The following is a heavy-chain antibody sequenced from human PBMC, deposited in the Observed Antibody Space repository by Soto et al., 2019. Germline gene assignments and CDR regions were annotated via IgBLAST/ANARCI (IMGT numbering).Heavy chain of an antibody. J-gene: IGHJ5*02. V-gene: IGHV1-69*13. CDR3: AGIPYTAMVNWFDP. CDR2: IIPIFGTA. Sequence: GASVKVSCKASGGTFSSYAISWVRQAPGQGLEWMGGIIPIFGTANYAQKFQGRVTITADESTSTAYMELSSLRSEDTAVYYCAGIPYTAMVNWFDPWGQGTLVTVSS. CDR1: GGTFSSYA. D-gene: IGHD5-18*01.